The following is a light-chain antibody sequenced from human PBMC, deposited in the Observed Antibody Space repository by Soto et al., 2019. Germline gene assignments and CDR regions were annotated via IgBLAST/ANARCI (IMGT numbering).Light chain of an antibody. CDR1: QSLLHSRGKTY. CDR2: EVS. J-gene: IGKJ1*01. V-gene: IGKV2-29*03. Sequence: DIELNQTPPSLSVTPGQPASISCKSSQSLLHSRGKTYLYWYLQRPGQPPQLLIYEVSNRFSGVPYRFSGSGSGTDFTLKISRVEAGDVGIYCCMQALDIPWTFGQGTKVDSK. CDR3: MQALDIPWT.